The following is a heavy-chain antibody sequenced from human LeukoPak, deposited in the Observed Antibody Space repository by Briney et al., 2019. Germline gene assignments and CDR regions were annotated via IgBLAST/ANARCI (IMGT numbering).Heavy chain of an antibody. D-gene: IGHD6-13*01. Sequence: GGSLRLSCAASGFTFSSYAMTWVRQAPGKGLEWVSGISGSGSSTYYADSVKGRFTISRDNSKNTLDLQMDSLRAEDTAVYYCAKGFSSSWYGGPFDYWGQGTLVTVSS. CDR2: ISGSGSST. CDR3: AKGFSSSWYGGPFDY. CDR1: GFTFSSYA. J-gene: IGHJ4*02. V-gene: IGHV3-23*01.